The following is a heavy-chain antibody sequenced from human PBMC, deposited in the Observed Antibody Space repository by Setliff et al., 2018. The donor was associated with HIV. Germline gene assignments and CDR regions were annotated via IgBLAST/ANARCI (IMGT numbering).Heavy chain of an antibody. CDR3: ARVRYCSGGSCYGGEYWFDP. J-gene: IGHJ5*02. Sequence: ASVKVSCKASGYTFTSYYIHWVRQAPGQGLEWMGVIHPSGGSTSYAQSFQDRVAMTRDTSTSTVYMELSSLRSEDTAVYYCARVRYCSGGSCYGGEYWFDPWGQGTLVTVSS. CDR2: IHPSGGST. CDR1: GYTFTSYY. D-gene: IGHD2-15*01. V-gene: IGHV1-46*01.